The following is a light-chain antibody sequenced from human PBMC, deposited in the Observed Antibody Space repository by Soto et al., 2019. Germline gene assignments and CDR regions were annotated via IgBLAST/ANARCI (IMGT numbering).Light chain of an antibody. V-gene: IGKV1-5*03. CDR1: QSISSW. J-gene: IGKJ3*01. Sequence: DIQMTQSPSTLSASVGDRVTITCRASQSISSWLAWYQQKPGKAPKLLIYKASSLESGVPSRFSGSGSGTEFTLTISSLQPDDFAPYSCQQYNSYLFTFGPGTKVDIK. CDR3: QQYNSYLFT. CDR2: KAS.